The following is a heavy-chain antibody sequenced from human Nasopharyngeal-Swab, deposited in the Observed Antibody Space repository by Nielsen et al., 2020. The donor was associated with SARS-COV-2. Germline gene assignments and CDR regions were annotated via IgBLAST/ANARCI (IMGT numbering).Heavy chain of an antibody. V-gene: IGHV3-74*01. CDR1: GFTFSSYW. Sequence: GESLKISCAASGFTFSSYWMHRVRQAPGKGLVWVSRINSDGSSTSYADSVKGRFTISRDNAKNTLYLQMNSLRAEDTAVYYCAREVVTARYYGMDVWGQGTTVTVSS. D-gene: IGHD2-21*02. J-gene: IGHJ6*02. CDR3: AREVVTARYYGMDV. CDR2: INSDGSST.